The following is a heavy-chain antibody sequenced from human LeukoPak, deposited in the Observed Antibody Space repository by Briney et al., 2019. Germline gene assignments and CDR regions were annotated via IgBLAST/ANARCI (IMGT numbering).Heavy chain of an antibody. V-gene: IGHV3-48*01. CDR2: ISSSSSTI. CDR1: GFTFSSYA. D-gene: IGHD1-26*01. Sequence: GGSLRLSCAASGFTFSSYAMSWVRQAPGKGLEWVSYISSSSSTIYYADSVKGRFTISRDNARNSLYLQMNSLRAEDTAVYYCARQLVGTFDSWGHGTMVTVSS. J-gene: IGHJ3*01. CDR3: ARQLVGTFDS.